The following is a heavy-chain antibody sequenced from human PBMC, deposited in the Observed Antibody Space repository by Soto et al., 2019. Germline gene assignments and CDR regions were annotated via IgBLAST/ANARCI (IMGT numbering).Heavy chain of an antibody. D-gene: IGHD6-19*01. CDR1: GFTFSSYS. CDR2: ISSSSSYI. J-gene: IGHJ4*02. V-gene: IGHV3-21*01. Sequence: PGGSLRLSCVASGFTFSSYSINWVRQAPGKGLEWVSSISSSSSYIYYADSVKGRFTISRDNAKNSLYLQMNSLRAEDTAVYYCASGVSSGWFDYWGQGTLVTVSS. CDR3: ASGVSSGWFDY.